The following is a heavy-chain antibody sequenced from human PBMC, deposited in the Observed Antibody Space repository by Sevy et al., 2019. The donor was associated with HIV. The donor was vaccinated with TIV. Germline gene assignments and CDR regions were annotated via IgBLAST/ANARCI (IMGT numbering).Heavy chain of an antibody. Sequence: GGSLRLSCAASGFPFSNYNMNWVRQTPGRGLEWVSYISRRSTTIYYADSVKGRFTISRDNDQSSLYLQMNTLRAEDTALYYCAKGLSHTMFGVDTLFDYWGQGTLVTVSS. D-gene: IGHD3-3*01. V-gene: IGHV3-48*01. CDR3: AKGLSHTMFGVDTLFDY. CDR2: ISRRSTTI. J-gene: IGHJ4*02. CDR1: GFPFSNYN.